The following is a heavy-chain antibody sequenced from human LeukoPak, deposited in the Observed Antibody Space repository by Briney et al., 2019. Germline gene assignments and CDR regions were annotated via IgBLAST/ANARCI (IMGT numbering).Heavy chain of an antibody. D-gene: IGHD3-22*01. J-gene: IGHJ3*02. Sequence: EGSLKLSCAASGFTVSSNYMSWVRQAPGKGLEGVSVISSSGITYAADSVKGRFTISRGNSKNMVCLQMNSLRAEDTAVYYCARGGDSSGSIRSAFDIWGQGTMVTVSS. CDR2: ISSSGIT. CDR3: ARGGDSSGSIRSAFDI. V-gene: IGHV3-53*01. CDR1: GFTVSSNY.